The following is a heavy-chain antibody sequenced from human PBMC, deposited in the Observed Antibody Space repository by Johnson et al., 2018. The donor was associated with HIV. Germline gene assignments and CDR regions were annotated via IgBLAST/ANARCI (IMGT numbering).Heavy chain of an antibody. J-gene: IGHJ3*02. D-gene: IGHD2-21*01. Sequence: QVQLVESGGGVVQPGRSLRLSCAASGFTFSSYPMHWVRQAPGKGLEWVAFISYDGNSKYFADSVKGRFTISRDNYKNTLYLQMNSLRAEDTAVYYCAREVHIVVVSSFRWAFDIWGQGTLVTVSS. CDR1: GFTFSSYP. CDR2: ISYDGNSK. V-gene: IGHV3-30*04. CDR3: AREVHIVVVSSFRWAFDI.